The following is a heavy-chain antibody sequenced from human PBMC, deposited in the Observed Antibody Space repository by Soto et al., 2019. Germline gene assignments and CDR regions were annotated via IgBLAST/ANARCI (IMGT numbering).Heavy chain of an antibody. CDR1: GGTFNNYA. V-gene: IGHV1-69*05. Sequence: QVLLEQSGAEVKKPGSSVRISCKASGGTFNNYAISWVRQAPGQGLEWVGGIIPIFGSGNYAQIFQDRVTITTDEVRTTAYMEMNSLTSEDTAIYFCARGTSSSTSYYHYALDVWGQGTTVTVSS. J-gene: IGHJ6*02. D-gene: IGHD1-7*01. CDR2: IIPIFGSG. CDR3: ARGTSSSTSYYHYALDV.